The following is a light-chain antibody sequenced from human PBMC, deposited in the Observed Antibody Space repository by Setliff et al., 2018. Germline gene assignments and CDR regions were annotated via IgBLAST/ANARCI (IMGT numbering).Light chain of an antibody. CDR2: EVP. V-gene: IGLV2-8*01. Sequence: QSVLTQPPSASGSPGQSVTISCTGTNSDVGGYSYVSWYQQRPGKAPKLLIYEVPKRPSGVPDRFSGSESGNTASLTVSELQAEDEADYYCSSYGGDNNFVFGSGTKGTVL. J-gene: IGLJ1*01. CDR1: NSDVGGYSY. CDR3: SSYGGDNNFV.